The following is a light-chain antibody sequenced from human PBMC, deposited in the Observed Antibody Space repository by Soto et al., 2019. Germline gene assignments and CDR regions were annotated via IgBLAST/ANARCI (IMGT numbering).Light chain of an antibody. CDR3: QQSFSPLWT. Sequence: DIQMTQSPSSLSASVGDRVTITCRASQSISNYLNWYQQKPGKAPKLLIYAASSMQSGVPSRFSGSGSETDFTLTISSLQPDDSATYYCQQSFSPLWTFGQGNKV. CDR1: QSISNY. V-gene: IGKV1-39*01. CDR2: AAS. J-gene: IGKJ1*01.